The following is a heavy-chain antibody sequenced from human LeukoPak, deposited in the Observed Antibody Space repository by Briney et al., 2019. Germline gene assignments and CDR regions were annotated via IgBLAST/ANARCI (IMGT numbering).Heavy chain of an antibody. CDR1: GFTLSSYA. V-gene: IGHV3-30-3*01. Sequence: PGRSLRLSCAASGFTLSSYAMHWVRQAPGKGLEWVAILSYDGSNKYYADSVKGRFTISRDNSKNTLYLQMDSLRPEDTAVYYCARESNRGAAFDYWGQGTLVTVSS. CDR2: LSYDGSNK. CDR3: ARESNRGAAFDY. D-gene: IGHD1-14*01. J-gene: IGHJ4*02.